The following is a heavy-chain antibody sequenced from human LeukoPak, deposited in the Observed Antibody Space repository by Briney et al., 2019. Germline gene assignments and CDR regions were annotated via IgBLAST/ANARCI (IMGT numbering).Heavy chain of an antibody. D-gene: IGHD6-19*01. CDR1: GFTFSNYW. CDR2: ISWNSGSI. J-gene: IGHJ4*02. Sequence: GGSLRLSCAASGFTFSNYWMHWVRQAPGKGLEWVSGISWNSGSIGYADSVKGRFTISRDNAKNSLYLQMNSPRAEDTALYYCAKESIIAVAGLDYWGQGTLVTVSS. CDR3: AKESIIAVAGLDY. V-gene: IGHV3-9*01.